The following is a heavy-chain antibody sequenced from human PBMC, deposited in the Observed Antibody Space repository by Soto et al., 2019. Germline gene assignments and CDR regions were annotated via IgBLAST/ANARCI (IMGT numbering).Heavy chain of an antibody. V-gene: IGHV3-30*03. CDR2: ISIRGGDE. D-gene: IGHD6-6*01. CDR1: GFTFSSYA. CDR3: ARGTIVARQHLDY. Sequence: GALRLSCAASGFTFSSYAMHWARQAPGKGLEWVTVISIRGGDEYYAESVRGRFTISRDDSKNTLYLQMDSLRVEDTAVYYCARGTIVARQHLDYWGQGTQVTVSS. J-gene: IGHJ4*02.